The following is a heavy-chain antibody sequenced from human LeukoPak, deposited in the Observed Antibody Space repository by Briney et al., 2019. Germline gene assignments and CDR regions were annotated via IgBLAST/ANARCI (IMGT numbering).Heavy chain of an antibody. Sequence: GGSLRLSCAASGCTFSSYAMTWVRQAPGKGLEWVSTLSGTGGNTFYADSVKGRFTISRDNSKSTLYLQMSSLRAEDTAVYYCARDGTTTLYYMDVWGKGTTVIVSS. CDR1: GCTFSSYA. J-gene: IGHJ6*03. V-gene: IGHV3-23*01. CDR3: ARDGTTTLYYMDV. D-gene: IGHD1-14*01. CDR2: LSGTGGNT.